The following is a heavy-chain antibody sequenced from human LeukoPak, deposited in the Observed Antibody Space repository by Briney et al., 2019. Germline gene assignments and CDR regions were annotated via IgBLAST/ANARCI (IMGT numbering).Heavy chain of an antibody. CDR1: GGTFSSYA. V-gene: IGHV1-69*04. CDR2: IIPILGIA. CDR3: ARDDYGDYVAGS. J-gene: IGHJ4*02. Sequence: SVKVSCKASGGTFSSYAISWVRQAPGQGLEWMGRIIPILGIANYAQKFQGRVTITADKSTSTAYMELSSLRSEDTAVYYCARDDYGDYVAGSWGQGTLVTVSS. D-gene: IGHD4-17*01.